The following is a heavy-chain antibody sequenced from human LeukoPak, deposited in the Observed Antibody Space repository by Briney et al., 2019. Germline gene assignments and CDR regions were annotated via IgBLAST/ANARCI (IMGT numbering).Heavy chain of an antibody. CDR1: GFTSSSYA. D-gene: IGHD1-26*01. J-gene: IGHJ4*02. V-gene: IGHV3-23*01. Sequence: PGGSLRLSCAASGFTSSSYAMSWVRQAPGKGLEWVSAISGSGGSTYYADSVKGRFTISRDNSKNTLYLQMNSLRAEDTAVYYCAKDGAGIVRAFDYWGQGTLVTVSS. CDR3: AKDGAGIVRAFDY. CDR2: ISGSGGST.